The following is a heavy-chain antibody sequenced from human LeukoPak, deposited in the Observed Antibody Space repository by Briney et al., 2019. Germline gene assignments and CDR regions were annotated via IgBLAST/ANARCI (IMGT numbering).Heavy chain of an antibody. V-gene: IGHV4-4*02. CDR2: IYYSGST. CDR3: ARDYYGSGSYYESDY. Sequence: NSSETLSLTCAVSGGSISSSNWWSWIRQPPGQGLEWIGSIYYSGSTYYNPSLKSRVTISVDTSKNQFSLKLSSVTAADTAVYYRARDYYGSGSYYESDYWGQGTLVTVSS. CDR1: GGSISSSNW. J-gene: IGHJ4*02. D-gene: IGHD3-10*01.